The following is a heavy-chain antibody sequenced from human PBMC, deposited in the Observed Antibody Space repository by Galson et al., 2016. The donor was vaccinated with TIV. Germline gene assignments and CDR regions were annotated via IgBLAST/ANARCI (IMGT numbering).Heavy chain of an antibody. CDR3: ARDLDSTVTAPFDY. CDR1: GCTFTAYY. Sequence: SVKVSCKASGCTFTAYYLHWVRQAPGQGLEWMGWINPNTSDTNYAQNFQGRVTMTRDTSIRAAYMELNSLKSDDTAVYYCARDLDSTVTAPFDYWGQGTLVTVSS. J-gene: IGHJ4*02. D-gene: IGHD2-21*02. V-gene: IGHV1-2*02. CDR2: INPNTSDT.